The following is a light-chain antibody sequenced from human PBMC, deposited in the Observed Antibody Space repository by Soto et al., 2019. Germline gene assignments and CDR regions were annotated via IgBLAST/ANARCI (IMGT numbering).Light chain of an antibody. J-gene: IGKJ1*01. V-gene: IGKV1-9*01. CDR2: AAS. Sequence: EIQLSQSPSSLSAPIGDRVTITCRASQGISSYLAWYQQKPGKAPKLLIYAASTLQSGVPSRFSGSGSGTDFTLTISSLQPDDFATYYCQQYNSYSGTFGQGAKV. CDR3: QQYNSYSGT. CDR1: QGISSY.